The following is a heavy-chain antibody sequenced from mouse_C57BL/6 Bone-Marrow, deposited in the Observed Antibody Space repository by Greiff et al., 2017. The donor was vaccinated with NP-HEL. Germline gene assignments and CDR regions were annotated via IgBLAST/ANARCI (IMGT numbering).Heavy chain of an antibody. CDR2: INPNNGGT. CDR3: ATYYSNFLDY. CDR1: GYTFTDYN. J-gene: IGHJ2*01. V-gene: IGHV1-22*01. D-gene: IGHD2-5*01. Sequence: EVQLQQSGPELVKPGASVKMSCKASGYTFTDYNMHWVKQSHGKSLEWIGYINPNNGGTSYNQKFKGKATLTVDKSSSTAYMELRILTSEDSAVYYCATYYSNFLDYWGQGTTLTVSS.